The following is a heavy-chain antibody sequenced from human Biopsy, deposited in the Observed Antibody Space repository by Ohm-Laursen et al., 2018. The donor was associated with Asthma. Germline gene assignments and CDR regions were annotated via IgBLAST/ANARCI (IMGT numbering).Heavy chain of an antibody. CDR2: ISYDGSSI. CDR3: AREGVAGTHIED. D-gene: IGHD6-19*01. CDR1: RFTYE. V-gene: IGHV3-30-3*01. Sequence: LSLTCAASRFTYEMHWVRQAPGKGLAWVAVISYDGSSIYYADSVKGRFTISRDNSKNTLSLQMNSLTAEDTAVYYCAREGVAGTHIEDWGQGTLVTVSS. J-gene: IGHJ4*02.